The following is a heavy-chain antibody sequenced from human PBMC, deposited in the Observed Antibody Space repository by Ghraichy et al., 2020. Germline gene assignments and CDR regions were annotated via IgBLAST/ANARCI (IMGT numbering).Heavy chain of an antibody. CDR1: GFTFSSYA. CDR2: ISGSGGST. V-gene: IGHV3-23*01. D-gene: IGHD6-13*01. CDR3: AKTYSSSWYVNSGY. J-gene: IGHJ4*02. Sequence: GGSLRLSCAASGFTFSSYAMSWVRQAPGKGLEWVSAISGSGGSTYYADSVKGRFTISRDNSKNTLYLQMNSLRAEDTAVYYCAKTYSSSWYVNSGYWGQGTLVTVSS.